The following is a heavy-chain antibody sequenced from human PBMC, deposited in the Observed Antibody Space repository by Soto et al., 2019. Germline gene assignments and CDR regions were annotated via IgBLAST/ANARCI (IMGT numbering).Heavy chain of an antibody. V-gene: IGHV3-33*01. J-gene: IGHJ5*02. CDR1: GFTFSDYA. CDR3: ARVGRPQHLLTGFDN. CDR2: IRPDGSNR. Sequence: QVQLVESGGGVVQPGWSLRLSCVTSGFTFSDYAIHWVRQAPGKGLEWVAVIRPDGSNRYYADSVKGRFTISRYISKNTLYLQMSSLRADDTAVYFCARVGRPQHLLTGFDNWGQGTLVTVSS. D-gene: IGHD3-16*01.